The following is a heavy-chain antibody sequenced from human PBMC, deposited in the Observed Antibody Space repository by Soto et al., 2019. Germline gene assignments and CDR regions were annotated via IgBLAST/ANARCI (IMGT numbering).Heavy chain of an antibody. D-gene: IGHD6-13*01. Sequence: PWESLKISCKGSGYSFTSYWIGWVRQMPGKGLEWMGIIYPGDSDTRYSPSFQGQVTISADKSISTAYLQWSSLKASDTAMYYCARTSAAGKNYNGMDVWGRGTLVTVSS. CDR1: GYSFTSYW. V-gene: IGHV5-51*01. J-gene: IGHJ6*02. CDR3: ARTSAAGKNYNGMDV. CDR2: IYPGDSDT.